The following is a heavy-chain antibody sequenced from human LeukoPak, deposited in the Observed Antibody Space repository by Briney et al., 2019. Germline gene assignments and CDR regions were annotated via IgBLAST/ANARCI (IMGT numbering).Heavy chain of an antibody. CDR3: ARRETWTNSVDY. D-gene: IGHD3/OR15-3a*01. CDR1: GGSISSYY. J-gene: IGHJ4*02. CDR2: IYYSGST. Sequence: SETLSLTCTVSGGSISSYYWSWIRQPPGKGLEWIGYIYYSGSTNYNPSLKSRVTISVDTSKNQFSLKLSSVTAADTAVYYCARRETWTNSVDYWGQGTLVTVSS. V-gene: IGHV4-59*12.